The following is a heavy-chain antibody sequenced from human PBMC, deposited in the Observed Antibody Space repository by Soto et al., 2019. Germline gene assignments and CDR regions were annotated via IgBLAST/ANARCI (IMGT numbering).Heavy chain of an antibody. D-gene: IGHD2-2*01. V-gene: IGHV1-18*01. J-gene: IGHJ4*02. CDR2: ISAYNGNT. Sequence: SVKVSCKASGYTFTSYGISWVRQAPGQGLEWMGWISAYNGNTNYAQKLQGRVTMTTDTSTSTAYMELRSLRSDDTAVYYCARGDPIVVVKDARFSSSWPLGYWGQGTLVTVSS. CDR3: ARGDPIVVVKDARFSSSWPLGY. CDR1: GYTFTSYG.